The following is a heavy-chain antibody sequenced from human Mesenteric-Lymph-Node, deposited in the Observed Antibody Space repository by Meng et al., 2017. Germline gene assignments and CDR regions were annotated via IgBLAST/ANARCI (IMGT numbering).Heavy chain of an antibody. Sequence: GSLRLSCTVSGGSISSSSYYWGWIRQPPGKGLEWIGSIYYSGSTYYNPSLKSRVTISVDTSKNQFSLKLSSVTAADTAVYYCARDRSFYFDYWGQGTLVTVSS. D-gene: IGHD3-16*02. J-gene: IGHJ4*02. V-gene: IGHV4-39*07. CDR1: GGSISSSSYY. CDR2: IYYSGST. CDR3: ARDRSFYFDY.